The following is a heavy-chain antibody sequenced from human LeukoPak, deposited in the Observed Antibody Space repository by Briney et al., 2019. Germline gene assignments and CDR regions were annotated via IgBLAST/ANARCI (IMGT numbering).Heavy chain of an antibody. D-gene: IGHD6-13*01. J-gene: IGHJ5*02. Sequence: PSETLSLTCTVSGGSISSGSYYWSWIRQPAGKGLEWIGRIYTSGSTNYNPSLKSRVTISVDTSKNQFSLKLSSVTAADTAVYYCARGSSSWSNWFDPWGQGTLVTVFS. V-gene: IGHV4-61*02. CDR1: GGSISSGSYY. CDR3: ARGSSSWSNWFDP. CDR2: IYTSGST.